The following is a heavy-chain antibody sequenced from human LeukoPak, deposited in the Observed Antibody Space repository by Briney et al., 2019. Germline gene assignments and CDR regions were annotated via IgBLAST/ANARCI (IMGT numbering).Heavy chain of an antibody. Sequence: KASETLSLTCTVSGGSTINYFRSWIRQPAGKGLEWIGHISSSGTTHYNPSLNNRVTISLDASTSQFSLHLNSVTAADTAVYFCARAEGSGSGAYTLDYWGQGILVTVSS. V-gene: IGHV4-4*07. D-gene: IGHD3-10*01. CDR2: ISSSGTT. J-gene: IGHJ4*02. CDR3: ARAEGSGSGAYTLDY. CDR1: GGSTINYF.